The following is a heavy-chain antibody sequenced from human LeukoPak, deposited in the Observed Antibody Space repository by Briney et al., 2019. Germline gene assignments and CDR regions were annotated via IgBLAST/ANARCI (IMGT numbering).Heavy chain of an antibody. CDR1: GYTFTGYY. V-gene: IGHV1-2*02. CDR2: IDPNSGGT. J-gene: IGHJ4*02. Sequence: ASVKVSCKASGYTFTGYYMHWVRQAPGQGLEWMGWIDPNSGGTNYAQKFQGRVTMTRDTSISTAYMELSRLRSDDTAVYYCARGPPEYSSSSAFDYWGQGTLVTVSS. CDR3: ARGPPEYSSSSAFDY. D-gene: IGHD6-6*01.